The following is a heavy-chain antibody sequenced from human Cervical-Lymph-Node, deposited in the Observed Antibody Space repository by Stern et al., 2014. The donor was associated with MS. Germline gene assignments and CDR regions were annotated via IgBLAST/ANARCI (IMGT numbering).Heavy chain of an antibody. CDR1: GLTPSNCA. Sequence: EVQLVESGGGLVRPGGSLRLSCAAYGLTPSNCAMSWVRQAPGKGLEWVSAISSTGDKSLYADSVRGRFTVSRDVSKNTLFLQMNSLRVEDTAVYYCAKEIRPNDYWGQGTLVTVSS. D-gene: IGHD3-16*01. CDR2: ISSTGDKS. V-gene: IGHV3-23*04. CDR3: AKEIRPNDY. J-gene: IGHJ4*02.